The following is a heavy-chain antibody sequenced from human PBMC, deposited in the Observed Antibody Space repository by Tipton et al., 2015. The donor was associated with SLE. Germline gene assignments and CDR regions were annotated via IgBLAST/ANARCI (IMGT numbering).Heavy chain of an antibody. Sequence: TLSLTCTVSGGSISGQYWGWIRQPPGKGLEWIGSLYHSGSAFYNPSIKSRVTISLDTSKSQFSLRLTSITAADTAMYYCATTVTTTPSYGAFDIWGQGTMVTVSS. CDR1: GGSISGQY. D-gene: IGHD4-17*01. CDR2: LYHSGSA. V-gene: IGHV4-38-2*02. J-gene: IGHJ3*02. CDR3: ATTVTTTPSYGAFDI.